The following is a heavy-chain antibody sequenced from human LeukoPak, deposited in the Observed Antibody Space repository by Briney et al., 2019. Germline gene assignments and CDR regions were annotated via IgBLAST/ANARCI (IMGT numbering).Heavy chain of an antibody. D-gene: IGHD2-2*02. V-gene: IGHV4-31*03. J-gene: IGHJ3*02. CDR2: IYYSGST. Sequence: SQTLSLTCTVSVGSISSGGYYWSWIRQHPGKGLEWIGYIYYSGSTYYNPSLKSRVTISVDTSKNQFSLKLSSVTAADTAVYYCARAPGYCSSTSCYTGDAFDIWGQGTMVTVSS. CDR3: ARAPGYCSSTSCYTGDAFDI. CDR1: VGSISSGGYY.